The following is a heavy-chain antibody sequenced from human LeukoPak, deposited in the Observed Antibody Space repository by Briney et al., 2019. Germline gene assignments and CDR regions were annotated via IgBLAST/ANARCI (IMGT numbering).Heavy chain of an antibody. CDR3: ARQGWYVDIFFHMDV. Sequence: GSLRLSCAASGFTFDDYGMSWTRQPPGKGLEWIGEINHSGSTNYNPSLKSRVTISLDTSKNQFSLKLSSVTAADTAVYYCARQGWYVDIFFHMDVWGKGTTVTISS. V-gene: IGHV4-34*01. CDR1: GFTFDDYG. CDR2: INHSGST. D-gene: IGHD6-19*01. J-gene: IGHJ6*03.